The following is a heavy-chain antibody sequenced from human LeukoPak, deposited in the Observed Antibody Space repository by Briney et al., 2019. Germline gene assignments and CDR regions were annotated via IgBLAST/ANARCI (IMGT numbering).Heavy chain of an antibody. D-gene: IGHD1-1*01. CDR2: INWNGGST. CDR1: GFTFDDYG. V-gene: IGHV3-20*04. CDR3: ARDMETYYFNY. Sequence: GGSLRLSWAASGFTFDDYGMSWVRQAPGKGLEWVSGINWNGGSTGYADSVKGRFTISRDNAKNSLYLQMNSLRAADTALYYCARDMETYYFNYWGQGTLVTVSS. J-gene: IGHJ4*02.